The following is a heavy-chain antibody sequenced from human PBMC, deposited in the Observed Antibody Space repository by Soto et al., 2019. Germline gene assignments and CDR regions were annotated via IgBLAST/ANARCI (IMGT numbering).Heavy chain of an antibody. Sequence: SETLSLTCTVSGGSISNGDYYWSWIRQHPVKGLEWIGYIYNSESTYNNPSLKSRITISVDTSKNQFSLRLSSVTVADTAVYYCVRGRLMTSVTLYYFDYWGQGTLVTVS. CDR3: VRGRLMTSVTLYYFDY. CDR1: GGSISNGDYY. V-gene: IGHV4-31*03. D-gene: IGHD4-17*01. J-gene: IGHJ4*02. CDR2: IYNSEST.